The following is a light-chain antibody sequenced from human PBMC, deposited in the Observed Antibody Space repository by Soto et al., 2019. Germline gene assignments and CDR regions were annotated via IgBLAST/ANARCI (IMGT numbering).Light chain of an antibody. J-gene: IGLJ1*01. CDR1: SSDVGGYNY. CDR2: EVN. CDR3: SSYAGSNNFGV. Sequence: QSVLTQPLSASGSPGQSVTISCTGTSSDVGGYNYVSWYQQHPGKAPKLMIYEVNKRPSGVPDRFSGSKSGTTASLTVSGLQAEDEAYYSCSSYAGSNNFGVFGTGTTVT. V-gene: IGLV2-8*01.